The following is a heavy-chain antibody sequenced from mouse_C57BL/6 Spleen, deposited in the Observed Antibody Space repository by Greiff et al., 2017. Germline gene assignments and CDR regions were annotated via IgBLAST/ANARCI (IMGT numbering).Heavy chain of an antibody. CDR1: GYTFTSYW. Sequence: VQLQQPGAGLVRPGTSLTLSCTASGYTFTSYWMHWVQQRPGQGLEWIGVIDPSDSSTNYNQQFKGKATLTVDTSSSTTYMQLSSLRSEDSEVDNCAARYGGSYFDVWGTGTTVTVSA. D-gene: IGHD1-1*01. CDR3: AARYGGSYFDV. J-gene: IGHJ1*03. CDR2: IDPSDSST. V-gene: IGHV1-59*01.